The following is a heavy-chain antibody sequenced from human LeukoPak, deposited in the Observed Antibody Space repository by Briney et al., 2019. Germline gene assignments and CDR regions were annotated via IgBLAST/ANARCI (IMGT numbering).Heavy chain of an antibody. CDR3: ARGAWIQLFYYYMDV. D-gene: IGHD5-18*01. Sequence: ASVKVSCKASGYTFTSYDINWVRQATGQGLEWMGWMNPNSGNTGYAQQFQGRVTITRNTSLSTAYMELSSLRSEDTAVYYCARGAWIQLFYYYMDVWGKGTTVTISS. CDR2: MNPNSGNT. CDR1: GYTFTSYD. J-gene: IGHJ6*03. V-gene: IGHV1-8*01.